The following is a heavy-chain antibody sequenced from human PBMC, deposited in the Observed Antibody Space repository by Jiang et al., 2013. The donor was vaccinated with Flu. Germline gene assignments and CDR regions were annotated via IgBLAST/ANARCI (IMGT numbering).Heavy chain of an antibody. CDR3: ARDVELLRGWYDAHFDY. D-gene: IGHD6-19*01. J-gene: IGHJ4*02. Sequence: SGAEVKKPGTSVKVSCKASGYTFTSYGISWVRQAPGQGLEWMGWISAYNGNTNYAQKLQGRVTMTTDTSTSTAYMELRSLRSDDTAVYYCARDVELLRGWYDAHFDYWGQGTLVTVSS. V-gene: IGHV1-18*01. CDR1: GYTFTSYG. CDR2: ISAYNGNT.